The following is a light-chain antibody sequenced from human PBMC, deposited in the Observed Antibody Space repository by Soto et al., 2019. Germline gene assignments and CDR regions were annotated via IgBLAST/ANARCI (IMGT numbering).Light chain of an antibody. V-gene: IGKV1-5*01. CDR1: QRFSGW. Sequence: DIQRTQSPSTLSASVGYTCTLTCRASQRFSGWLAWYQQKPGEAPKLLIYDASALQSGVPSRFSGSRSGTVFSLTVSSLQPEDFATYYCQQANSFPLSFGGGTKVDIK. J-gene: IGKJ4*01. CDR3: QQANSFPLS. CDR2: DAS.